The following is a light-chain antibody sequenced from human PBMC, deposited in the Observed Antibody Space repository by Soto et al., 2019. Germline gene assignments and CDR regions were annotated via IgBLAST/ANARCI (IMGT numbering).Light chain of an antibody. V-gene: IGKV3D-20*01. CDR3: QQYGSSPRT. Sequence: EIVLTQSPANLSLSPGERATLSCGASQSVSSSYLAWYQQIPGLAPRLFIYDASSRATGIPDRFSGSGSGTDITLTIIRLGPEDFAVYYCQQYGSSPRTFGQGTKLEIK. CDR1: QSVSSSY. CDR2: DAS. J-gene: IGKJ2*01.